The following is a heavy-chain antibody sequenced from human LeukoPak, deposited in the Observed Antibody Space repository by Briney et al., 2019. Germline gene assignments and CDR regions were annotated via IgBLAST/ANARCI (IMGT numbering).Heavy chain of an antibody. CDR2: MNANSGDT. CDR1: GYIFTSYD. J-gene: IGHJ4*02. D-gene: IGHD3-10*01. CDR3: ARGGTYLPFGY. Sequence: GALVKVSCKASGYIFTSYDINWVRQATGQGLEWMGWMNANSGDTGYAQKFQGRVTMTRNTSISTAYMELSSLRSEDTAIYYCARGGTYLPFGYWGQGTLVIVSS. V-gene: IGHV1-8*01.